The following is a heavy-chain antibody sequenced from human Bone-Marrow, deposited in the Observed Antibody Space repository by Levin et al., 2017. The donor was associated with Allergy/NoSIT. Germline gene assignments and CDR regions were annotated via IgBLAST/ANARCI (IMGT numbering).Heavy chain of an antibody. CDR1: GFTFRHYT. CDR3: ARDPARGYYDRSGYSGDH. V-gene: IGHV3-48*02. CDR2: ITSSGDST. D-gene: IGHD3-22*01. Sequence: ASVKVSCAASGFTFRHYTMNWVRQAPGKGLEWVSCITSSGDSTYYADSVKGRFTISRDNAKNSLYLQLNRLRDEDTAMYYCARDPARGYYDRSGYSGDHWGQGTLVTVSS. J-gene: IGHJ4*02.